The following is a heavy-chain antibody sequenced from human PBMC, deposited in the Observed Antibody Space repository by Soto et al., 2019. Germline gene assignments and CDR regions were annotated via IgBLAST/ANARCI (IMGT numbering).Heavy chain of an antibody. CDR2: INPNSGGT. V-gene: IGHV1-2*02. CDR3: ARGGPYSSSGGYYYYGMDV. Sequence: ASVKVSCKASGYTFTGYYMHWVRQAPGQGLEWMGWINPNSGGTNYAQKFQGRVTMTRDTSISTAYMELSRLRSDDTAVYYCARGGPYSSSGGYYYYGMDVWGQGTTVTVSS. CDR1: GYTFTGYY. D-gene: IGHD6-6*01. J-gene: IGHJ6*02.